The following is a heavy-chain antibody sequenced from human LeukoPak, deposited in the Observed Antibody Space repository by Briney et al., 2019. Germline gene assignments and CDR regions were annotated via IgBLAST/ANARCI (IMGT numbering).Heavy chain of an antibody. V-gene: IGHV3-20*01. CDR3: ARTMGSCSSTSCHTYGMDV. J-gene: IGHJ6*02. CDR1: GFTFSNAW. Sequence: GGSLRLSCAASGFTFSNAWMNWVRQAPGKGLEWVAGINENGRSPGYADSVKGRFTISRDNAKNSLYLQMNSLRAEDTALYHCARTMGSCSSTSCHTYGMDVWGQGTTVTVSS. D-gene: IGHD2-2*01. CDR2: INENGRSP.